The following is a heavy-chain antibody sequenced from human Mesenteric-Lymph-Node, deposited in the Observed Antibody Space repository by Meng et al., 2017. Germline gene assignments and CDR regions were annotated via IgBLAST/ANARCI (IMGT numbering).Heavy chain of an antibody. D-gene: IGHD2-15*01. CDR3: ATSGYCRGSSCFSVNADAFDI. J-gene: IGHJ3*02. V-gene: IGHV3-23*01. Sequence: GESLKISCAASGVTLRNYAMSWVRQAPGKGLEWVSVISGGGAITYYADSVKGRFTISRDNSQNTLYLQMNSLTGEDTALYYCATSGYCRGSSCFSVNADAFDIWGQGTKVTVSS. CDR1: GVTLRNYA. CDR2: ISGGGAIT.